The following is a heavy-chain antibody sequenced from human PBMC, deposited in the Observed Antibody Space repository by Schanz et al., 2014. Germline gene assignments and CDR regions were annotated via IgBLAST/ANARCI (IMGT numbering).Heavy chain of an antibody. J-gene: IGHJ4*02. D-gene: IGHD5-18*01. CDR1: GFTFSDYW. CDR2: IKHDGSVK. V-gene: IGHV3-7*05. CDR3: VRVSFADPRLYRGMDRDIDY. Sequence: EVQLVESGGGLVQPGGSLRLSCTASGFTFSDYWMSWVRQAPGKGPEWVANIKHDGSVKDYVDSVEGRFTISRDNAKNSVFLQMNSLRAEDTAVYYCVRVSFADPRLYRGMDRDIDYWGQGTLVAVSS.